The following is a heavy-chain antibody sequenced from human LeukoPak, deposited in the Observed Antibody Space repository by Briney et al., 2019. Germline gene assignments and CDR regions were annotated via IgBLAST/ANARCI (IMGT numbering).Heavy chain of an antibody. D-gene: IGHD6-19*01. CDR1: GFTFSSYW. CDR3: ARDSGIAVAGTAANDAFDI. J-gene: IGHJ3*02. Sequence: GGSLRLSCAAPGFTFSSYWMSWVRQAPGKGLEWVANIKQDGSEKYYVDSVKGRFTISRDNAKNSLYLQMNSLRAEDTAVYYCARDSGIAVAGTAANDAFDIWGQGTMVTVSS. CDR2: IKQDGSEK. V-gene: IGHV3-7*01.